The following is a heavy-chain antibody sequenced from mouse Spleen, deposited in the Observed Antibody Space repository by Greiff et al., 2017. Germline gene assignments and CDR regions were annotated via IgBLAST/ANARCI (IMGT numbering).Heavy chain of an antibody. CDR2: IYLGSGST. CDR1: GYTFTSYW. D-gene: IGHD1-3*01. J-gene: IGHJ4*01. CDR3: ARSLKMDMDY. Sequence: VQLQQSGAELVKPGASVKMSCKASGYTFTSYWITWVKQRPGQGLEWIGDIYLGSGSTNYNEKFKSKATLTVDTSSSTAYMQLSSLTSEDSAVYYCARSLKMDMDYWGQGTSVTVSS. V-gene: IGHV1-55*01.